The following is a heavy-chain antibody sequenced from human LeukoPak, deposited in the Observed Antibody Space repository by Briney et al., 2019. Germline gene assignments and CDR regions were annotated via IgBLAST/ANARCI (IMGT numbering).Heavy chain of an antibody. D-gene: IGHD1-26*01. CDR3: ADPVASVGARSDC. J-gene: IGHJ4*02. CDR2: ISGSGGST. Sequence: PGGSLRLSCAASGFTFSSYAMSWVRQAPGKGLEWVSAISGSGGSTYYADSVKGRFTISRDNSKNTLYLQMNSLRAEDTAVYYCADPVASVGARSDCWGQGTLVTVSS. CDR1: GFTFSSYA. V-gene: IGHV3-23*01.